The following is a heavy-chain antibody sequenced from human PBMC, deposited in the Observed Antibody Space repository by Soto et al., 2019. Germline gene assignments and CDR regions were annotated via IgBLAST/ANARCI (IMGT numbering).Heavy chain of an antibody. J-gene: IGHJ4*02. V-gene: IGHV1-69*12. D-gene: IGHD6-13*01. CDR1: GDSFSSYA. CDR2: IMPIFETA. Sequence: QVQLVQSGAEVKKPGSSVKVSCRVSGDSFSSYAISWVRQAPGQGLERMGGIMPIFETANYAQTFQDRVTITADESTRTAYMELSSLKSEDTAVYYCARVVAAAGDYFFDYWGQGTVVTVYS. CDR3: ARVVAAAGDYFFDY.